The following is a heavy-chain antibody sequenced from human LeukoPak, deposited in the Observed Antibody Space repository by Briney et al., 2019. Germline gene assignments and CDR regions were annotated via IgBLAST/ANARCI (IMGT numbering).Heavy chain of an antibody. Sequence: GASVKVSCKASGYTFTAYYMHWVRQAPGQGLEWMGWINPNSGVTNYAQKFQGGVTMTRDTSITTAYMELSRLTSDDMAVHYCARGHCSSTSCYWVVRWFDPWGQGTLVTVSS. J-gene: IGHJ5*02. CDR3: ARGHCSSTSCYWVVRWFDP. CDR2: INPNSGVT. D-gene: IGHD2-2*01. CDR1: GYTFTAYY. V-gene: IGHV1-2*02.